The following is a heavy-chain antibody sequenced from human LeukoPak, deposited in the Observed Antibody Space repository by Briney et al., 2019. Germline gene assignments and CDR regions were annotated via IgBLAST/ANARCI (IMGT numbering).Heavy chain of an antibody. Sequence: PSETLSLTCALSGGSINSSSSYSWGWIRQPPGKGLEWIGSIYYSGSTYHNPSLKSRVTISVDTSKNQFSLKLSSVTAADTAVYYCARLPMAMGVFDYWGQGTLVTVSS. V-gene: IGHV4-39*01. CDR2: IYYSGST. CDR3: ARLPMAMGVFDY. J-gene: IGHJ4*02. CDR1: GGSINSSSSYS. D-gene: IGHD3-10*01.